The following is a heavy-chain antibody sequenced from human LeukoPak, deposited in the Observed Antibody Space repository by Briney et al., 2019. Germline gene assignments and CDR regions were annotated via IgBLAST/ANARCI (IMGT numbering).Heavy chain of an antibody. D-gene: IGHD4-11*01. CDR3: ATEKGTGSTYYYYMDV. Sequence: GGSLRLSCAASGFTVSSKSMSWVRHAPGKGLEWISIVYSGGSTYFADSVKGRFTISRDNSKSTLYLQMNSLRAEDTAVYYCATEKGTGSTYYYYMDVWGRGTSVTVSS. CDR1: GFTVSSKS. J-gene: IGHJ6*03. V-gene: IGHV3-53*01. CDR2: VYSGGST.